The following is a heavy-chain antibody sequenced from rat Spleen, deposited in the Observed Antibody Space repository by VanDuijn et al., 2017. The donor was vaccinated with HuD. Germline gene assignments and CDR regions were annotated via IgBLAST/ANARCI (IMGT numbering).Heavy chain of an antibody. D-gene: IGHD1-2*01. CDR2: INTDGGSN. J-gene: IGHJ4*01. V-gene: IGHV5-58*01. Sequence: EVQLVETGGGLVQPGRSLKLSCVASGFTFSSYWMYWIRQAPGKGLEWVSSINTDGGSNYYPDSVKGRFTISRDNAENTVYLQMNSLRSEDTATYYCAKEDSSYRVDAWGQGASVTVSS. CDR3: AKEDSSYRVDA. CDR1: GFTFSSYW.